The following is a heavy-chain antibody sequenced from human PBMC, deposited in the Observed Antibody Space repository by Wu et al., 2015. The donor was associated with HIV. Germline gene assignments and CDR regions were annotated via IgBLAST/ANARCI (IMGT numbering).Heavy chain of an antibody. D-gene: IGHD1-14*01. CDR2: VIPLSRSA. Sequence: QVQLVQSGTGGEEGLGPQVKVSWQGFWRHLQLLCFQLGATGPWTRASSGMGRVIPLSRSAYYAPHFHGRVTITADESTHTTYMEMSGLRSEDTAVYYCAREPRAPPPNHDEGNYFDYWGQGTLVTVSS. V-gene: IGHV1-69*15. CDR1: RHLQLLC. CDR3: AREPRAPPPNHDEGNYFDY. J-gene: IGHJ4*02.